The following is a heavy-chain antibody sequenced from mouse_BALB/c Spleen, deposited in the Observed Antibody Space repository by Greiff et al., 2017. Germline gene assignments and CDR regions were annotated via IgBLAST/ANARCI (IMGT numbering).Heavy chain of an antibody. Sequence: EVKLMESGGGLVTLGGSLKLSCAASGFSLSSYYMSWVRQTPEKRLELVAAINSNGGSTYYPDTVKGRFTISRDNAKNTLYLQMSSLKSEDTALYYCARHVGYCNYVDYWGQGTTLTVSS. CDR2: INSNGGST. J-gene: IGHJ2*01. V-gene: IGHV5-6-2*01. CDR3: ARHVGYCNYVDY. D-gene: IGHD5-1-1*01. CDR1: GFSLSSYY.